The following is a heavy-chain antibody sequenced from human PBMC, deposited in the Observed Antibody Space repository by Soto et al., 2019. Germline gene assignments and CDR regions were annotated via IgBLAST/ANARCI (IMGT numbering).Heavy chain of an antibody. J-gene: IGHJ4*02. D-gene: IGHD3-3*01. Sequence: SLRLSCAASGFTFDDYAMHWVRQAPGKGLEWVSGISWNSGSIGYADSVKGRFTISRDNAKNSLYLQMNSLRAEDTALYYCAKVSGYDFWSGYYLWGQGTLVTVSS. CDR1: GFTFDDYA. CDR2: ISWNSGSI. V-gene: IGHV3-9*01. CDR3: AKVSGYDFWSGYYL.